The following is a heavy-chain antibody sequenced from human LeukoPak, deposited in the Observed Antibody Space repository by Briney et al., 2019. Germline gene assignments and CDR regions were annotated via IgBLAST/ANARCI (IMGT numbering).Heavy chain of an antibody. V-gene: IGHV3-23*01. Sequence: ETLSLTCTVSGGSISSGSYYWGWIRQPPGKGLEWVSGISGSGGSTYYADSVKGRFTISRDNSKNILYLQMNSLRAEDTAVYYCAKGHSAHGTGFDCWGQGTLVAVSS. D-gene: IGHD1-14*01. CDR2: ISGSGGST. CDR1: GGSISSGSYY. J-gene: IGHJ4*02. CDR3: AKGHSAHGTGFDC.